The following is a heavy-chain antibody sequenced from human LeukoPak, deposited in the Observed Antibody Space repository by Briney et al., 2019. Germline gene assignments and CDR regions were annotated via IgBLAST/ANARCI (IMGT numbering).Heavy chain of an antibody. D-gene: IGHD3-3*01. CDR1: GFTFSSYA. CDR2: ISYDGSNK. V-gene: IGHV3-30-3*01. Sequence: GGSLRLSCAASGFTFSSYAMHWVRQAPGKGLEWVAVISYDGSNKYYADSVKGRFTISRDNSKNTLYLQMNSLRAEDTAVYYCARDLAPYDFWSGYYLYYYMDVWGKGTTVTVSS. CDR3: ARDLAPYDFWSGYYLYYYMDV. J-gene: IGHJ6*03.